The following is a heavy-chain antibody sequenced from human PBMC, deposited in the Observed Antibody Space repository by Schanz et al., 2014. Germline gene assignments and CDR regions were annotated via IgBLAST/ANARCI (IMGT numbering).Heavy chain of an antibody. CDR3: ARAKRFGDMDV. CDR1: GYTFTSYG. V-gene: IGHV1-18*01. CDR2: ISPYNGNT. J-gene: IGHJ6*02. Sequence: VQLEQSGAEVKKPGSSVKVSCKASGYTFTSYGISWVRQAPGQGLEWMGWISPYNGNTNYAQKLQGRVTMTADTSTSTAYMDLRSLRSDDTAVYYCARAKRFGDMDVWGQGTMVAVSS. D-gene: IGHD3-10*01.